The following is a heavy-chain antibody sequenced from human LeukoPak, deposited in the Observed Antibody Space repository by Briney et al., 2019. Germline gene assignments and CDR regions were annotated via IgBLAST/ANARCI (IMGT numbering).Heavy chain of an antibody. CDR2: ISSNSTYR. J-gene: IGHJ4*02. D-gene: IGHD6-13*01. CDR3: ATDPPYSRSGLYFDY. CDR1: RFTFSSYA. V-gene: IGHV3-21*06. Sequence: PGGSLRLSCAASRFTFSSYAMSWVRQAPGKGLEWVSSISSNSTYRYYADSVKGRFTISRDNAKNSLFLQMNSLRAEDTAVYYCATDPPYSRSGLYFDYWGQGTLVTVSS.